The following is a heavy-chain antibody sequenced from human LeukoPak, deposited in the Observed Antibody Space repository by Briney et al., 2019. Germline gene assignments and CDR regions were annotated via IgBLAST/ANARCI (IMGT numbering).Heavy chain of an antibody. CDR3: ARATYYYDSSGAHDAFDI. CDR1: GGSISSSSYY. J-gene: IGHJ3*02. Sequence: SETLSLTCTVSGGSISSSSYYWGWIRQPPGKGLEWIGSIYYSGSTYYNPSLKSRVTISVDTSKNQFSLKLSSVTAADTVVYYCARATYYYDSSGAHDAFDIWGQGTMVTVSS. V-gene: IGHV4-39*07. CDR2: IYYSGST. D-gene: IGHD3-22*01.